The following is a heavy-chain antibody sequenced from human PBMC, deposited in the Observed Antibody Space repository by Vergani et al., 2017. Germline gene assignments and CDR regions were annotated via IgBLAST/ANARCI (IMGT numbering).Heavy chain of an antibody. V-gene: IGHV4-34*01. CDR1: GGSFSGYY. Sequence: QVQLQQWGAGLLKPSETLSLTCAVYGGSFSGYYWSWIRQPPGKGLEWIGEINHSGSTNYNPSLKSRVTISVDTSKNQFSLKLSSVTAADTAVYYCARVIGPVDIVATISRDYYYYMDVWGKGTTVTVSS. D-gene: IGHD5-12*01. CDR2: INHSGST. J-gene: IGHJ6*03. CDR3: ARVIGPVDIVATISRDYYYYMDV.